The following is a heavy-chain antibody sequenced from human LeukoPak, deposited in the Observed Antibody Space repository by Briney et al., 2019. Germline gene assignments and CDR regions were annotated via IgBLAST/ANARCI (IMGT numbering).Heavy chain of an antibody. Sequence: PGGSLRLSCAASGFTFSSYGMHWVRQAPGKGLEWVAFIRYDGSNKYYADSVKGRFTISGDNSKNTLYLQMNSLRAEDTAVYYCAKDREDIVVVPAEPVDYWGQGTLVTVSS. CDR2: IRYDGSNK. V-gene: IGHV3-30*02. J-gene: IGHJ4*02. D-gene: IGHD2-2*01. CDR3: AKDREDIVVVPAEPVDY. CDR1: GFTFSSYG.